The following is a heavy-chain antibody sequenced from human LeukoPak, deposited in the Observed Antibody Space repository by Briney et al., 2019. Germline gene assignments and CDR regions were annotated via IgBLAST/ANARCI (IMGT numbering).Heavy chain of an antibody. CDR1: GGSISSYY. Sequence: SETLSLTCTVSGGSISSYYWSWIRQPAGKGLEWIGRIYTSGSTNYNPSLKSRVTMSVDTSKNQFSLKLSSVTAADTAVYYCARDAHYGGNCETCLNWFDPWGQGTMVTVSS. CDR3: ARDAHYGGNCETCLNWFDP. J-gene: IGHJ5*02. D-gene: IGHD4-23*01. CDR2: IYTSGST. V-gene: IGHV4-4*07.